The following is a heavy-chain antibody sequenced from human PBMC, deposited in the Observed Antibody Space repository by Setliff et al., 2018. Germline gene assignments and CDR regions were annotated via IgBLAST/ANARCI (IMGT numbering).Heavy chain of an antibody. J-gene: IGHJ6*02. D-gene: IGHD1-1*01. V-gene: IGHV1-69*06. CDR1: GGTFSGYA. CDR3: ARDSVTLGQLERRGGWHYYGMDV. CDR2: ITPIFETA. Sequence: SVKVSCKASGGTFSGYAFSWVRQAPGQGLEWIGGITPIFETAHYAEKFRDRVTITADKSTTTVHMELSSLTSEDTAVYFCARDSVTLGQLERRGGWHYYGMDVWGQGTTVTAP.